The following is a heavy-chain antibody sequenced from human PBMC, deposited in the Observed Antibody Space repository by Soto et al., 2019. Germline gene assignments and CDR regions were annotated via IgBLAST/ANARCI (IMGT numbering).Heavy chain of an antibody. J-gene: IGHJ4*02. CDR1: GGSISSGDYY. D-gene: IGHD6-13*01. CDR3: AREMFSRTWYPGD. Sequence: QVQLQESGPGLVRPSQTLSLTCTVCGGSISSGDYYWSWIRQHPGRDLEWIVYVYYSGITFYNPSLKSRLTISVDTSKNQFYLRLGSVTAADTAVYYCAREMFSRTWYPGDWGQGTLVTVSS. V-gene: IGHV4-31*03. CDR2: VYYSGIT.